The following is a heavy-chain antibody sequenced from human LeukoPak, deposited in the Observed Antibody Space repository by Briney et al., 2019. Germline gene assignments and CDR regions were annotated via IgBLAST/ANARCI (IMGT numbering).Heavy chain of an antibody. V-gene: IGHV3-23*01. CDR3: AKDYPGPSRLYYFDY. Sequence: GGSLRLSCAASGFTFSSYAMSWVRQAPGKGLEWVSAISGSGGSTYYADSVKGRFTISRDNSKNTLYLQINSLRAEDTAVYYCAKDYPGPSRLYYFDYWGQGTLVTVSS. CDR1: GFTFSSYA. CDR2: ISGSGGST. J-gene: IGHJ4*02. D-gene: IGHD6-25*01.